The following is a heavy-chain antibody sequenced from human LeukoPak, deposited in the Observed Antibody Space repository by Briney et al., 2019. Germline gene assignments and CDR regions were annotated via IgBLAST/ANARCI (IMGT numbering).Heavy chain of an antibody. CDR3: ARDGMDSGSGSWGYYFDY. V-gene: IGHV3-64*01. CDR1: GFTFRNYA. D-gene: IGHD6-19*01. J-gene: IGHJ4*02. Sequence: GGSLRLSCAASGFTFRNYAMHWVRQAPGKGLEYISGISRDGSSTYNANSVKGRFSISRDNSKNTLYLQMGSLRAEDMAVYFCARDGMDSGSGSWGYYFDYWGQGSLVTLAS. CDR2: ISRDGSST.